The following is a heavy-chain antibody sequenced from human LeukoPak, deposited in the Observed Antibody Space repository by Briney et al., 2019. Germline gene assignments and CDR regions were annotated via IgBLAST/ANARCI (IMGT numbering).Heavy chain of an antibody. V-gene: IGHV3-23*01. D-gene: IGHD3-3*01. J-gene: IGHJ4*02. CDR1: GFTFSSYA. CDR2: ISGSGGST. CDR3: AKDIDFWSGYSFDY. Sequence: GESLKISCAASGFTFSSYAMSWVRQAPGKGLEWVSAISGSGGSTYYADSVKGRFTISRDNSKNTLYLQMNSLRAEDTAVYYCAKDIDFWSGYSFDYWGQGTLVTVSS.